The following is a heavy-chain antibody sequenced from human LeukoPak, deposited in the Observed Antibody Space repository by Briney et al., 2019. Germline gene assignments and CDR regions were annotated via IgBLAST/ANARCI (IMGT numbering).Heavy chain of an antibody. CDR3: ARGDTAHYYYGMDV. CDR1: GDSVSSNNAA. Sequence: SQTLSLTCAISGDSVSSNNAAWNWIRQSPSRGLEWLGRTYYRSKWYNDYAVSVKSRITINPDASKNQFSLQLNSVTPEDTAVYYCARGDTAHYYYGMDVWGQGTTVTVSS. D-gene: IGHD5-18*01. CDR2: TYYRSKWYN. V-gene: IGHV6-1*01. J-gene: IGHJ6*02.